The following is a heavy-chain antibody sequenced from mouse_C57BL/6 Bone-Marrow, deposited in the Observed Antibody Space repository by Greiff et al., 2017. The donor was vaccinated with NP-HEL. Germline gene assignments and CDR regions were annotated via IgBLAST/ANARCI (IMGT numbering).Heavy chain of an antibody. CDR2: IYPGNSDT. CDR1: GYTFTSYW. V-gene: IGHV1-5*01. D-gene: IGHD4-1*01. Sequence: VQLKESGTVLARPGASVKMSCKTSGYTFTSYWMHWVKQRPGQGLEWIGAIYPGNSDTSYNQKFKGKAKLTAVTSASTAYMELSSLTNEDSAVYYCTGYLTGTSAYWGQGTLVTVSA. J-gene: IGHJ3*01. CDR3: TGYLTGTSAY.